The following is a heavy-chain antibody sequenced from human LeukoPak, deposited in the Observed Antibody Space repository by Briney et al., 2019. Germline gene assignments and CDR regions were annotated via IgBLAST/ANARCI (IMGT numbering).Heavy chain of an antibody. V-gene: IGHV3-23*01. J-gene: IGHJ4*02. CDR3: AELVTLNF. D-gene: IGHD2-21*02. CDR2: VSASGSSR. CDR1: GFTFANHD. Sequence: GGSLRLSCAASGFTFANHDMSWVRQAPGKGLEWVSGVSASGSSRFYADSVKGRFTVSRDNSKNTLYLQMDSLRVEDTAVYYCAELVTLNFWGQGTLVTVSS.